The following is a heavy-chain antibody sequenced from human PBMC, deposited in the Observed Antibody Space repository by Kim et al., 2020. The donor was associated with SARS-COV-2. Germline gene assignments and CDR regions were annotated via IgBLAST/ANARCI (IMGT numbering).Heavy chain of an antibody. D-gene: IGHD3-10*01. CDR2: SHHSGSA. V-gene: IGHV4-38-2*02. CDR3: SREKDFYASVS. J-gene: IGHJ5*02. Sequence: SETLSLTCTVSDYSISSGFYWGWVRQPPGKGLEWIGNSHHSGSANYNPSLRSRVTISVDTSKNQFSLTLTSVTAADTAVYYCSREKDFYASVSWGQGALV. CDR1: DYSISSGFY.